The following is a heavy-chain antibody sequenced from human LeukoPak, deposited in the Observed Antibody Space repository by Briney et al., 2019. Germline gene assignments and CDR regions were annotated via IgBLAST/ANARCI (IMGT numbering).Heavy chain of an antibody. D-gene: IGHD3-22*01. CDR2: FYTSANT. J-gene: IGHJ3*01. Sequence: SETLSLTCTVSGNSVSGYYGSWIRQPPGKGLEWIGYFYTSANTNYNPSLKSRVTMSVDTSKNQFSLKLTSVTAADTAVYYCASLSSGAGFDVWGQGTVVTVSS. V-gene: IGHV4-4*09. CDR3: ASLSSGAGFDV. CDR1: GNSVSGYY.